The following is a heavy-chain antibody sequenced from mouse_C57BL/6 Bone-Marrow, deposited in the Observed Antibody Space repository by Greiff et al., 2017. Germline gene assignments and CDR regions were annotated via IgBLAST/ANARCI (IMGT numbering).Heavy chain of an antibody. CDR1: GYTFTSYG. Sequence: VQLQQSGAELVRPGSSVKMSCKTSGYTFTSYGINWVKQRPGQGLEWIGYIYIGNGYTEYNAKFKGKATLTSDTSSSTAYMQLSSLTSEDSAIYFCARETHYGSSPYYAMDYWGQGTSVTVSS. CDR2: IYIGNGYT. V-gene: IGHV1-58*01. J-gene: IGHJ4*01. CDR3: ARETHYGSSPYYAMDY. D-gene: IGHD1-1*01.